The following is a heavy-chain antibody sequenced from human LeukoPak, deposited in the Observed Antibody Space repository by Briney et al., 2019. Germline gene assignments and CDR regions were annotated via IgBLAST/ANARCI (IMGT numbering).Heavy chain of an antibody. D-gene: IGHD3-22*01. Sequence: PGRSLRLSCAASGFTFSSFGMHWVRQAPGKGLEWVAVIWYDGSDKYYMESVKGRFTISRDNAKNTLYLQMNSLRAEDTAVYYCARISYDSSGYYDYWGQGTLVTVSS. CDR1: GFTFSSFG. J-gene: IGHJ4*02. CDR3: ARISYDSSGYYDY. V-gene: IGHV3-33*01. CDR2: IWYDGSDK.